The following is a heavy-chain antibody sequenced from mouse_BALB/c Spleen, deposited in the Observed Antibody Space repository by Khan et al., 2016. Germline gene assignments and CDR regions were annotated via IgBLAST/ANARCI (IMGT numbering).Heavy chain of an antibody. Sequence: EVQLQESGPSLVKPSQTLSLTCSVTGDSITSGYWNWIRKFPGNKLEYMGYISYSGSTYYNPSLKSRISITRDTSKNQYYLQLNSVTTEHTATYYCAIYDGSSYVRAMDYWGQGTSVTVSS. V-gene: IGHV3-8*02. D-gene: IGHD1-1*01. J-gene: IGHJ4*01. CDR2: ISYSGST. CDR3: AIYDGSSYVRAMDY. CDR1: GDSITSGY.